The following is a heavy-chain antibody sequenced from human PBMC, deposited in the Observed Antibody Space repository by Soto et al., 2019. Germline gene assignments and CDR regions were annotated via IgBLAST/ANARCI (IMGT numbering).Heavy chain of an antibody. V-gene: IGHV1-2*02. CDR3: ARDNWNYYGMDV. J-gene: IGHJ6*02. Sequence: ASVKVSCKASGYTFTGYYMHWVRQAPGQGLEWMGWINPNSGGTNYAQKFQGRVTMTRDASISTAYMELSRLRSDDTAVYYCARDNWNYYGMDVWGQGTTVTVSS. CDR1: GYTFTGYY. D-gene: IGHD1-20*01. CDR2: INPNSGGT.